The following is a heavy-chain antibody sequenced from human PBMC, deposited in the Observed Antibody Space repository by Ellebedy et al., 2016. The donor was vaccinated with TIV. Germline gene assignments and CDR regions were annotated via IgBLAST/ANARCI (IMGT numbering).Heavy chain of an antibody. CDR1: GGSISSSSYY. J-gene: IGHJ6*02. CDR2: IYYSGST. Sequence: SETLSLXCTVSGGSISSSSYYWSWIRQPPGKGLEWIGYIYYSGSTNYNPSLKSRVTISVDTSKNQFSLKLSSVTAADTAVYYCARVRAARPNYYGMDVWGQGTTVTVSS. CDR3: ARVRAARPNYYGMDV. V-gene: IGHV4-61*01. D-gene: IGHD6-6*01.